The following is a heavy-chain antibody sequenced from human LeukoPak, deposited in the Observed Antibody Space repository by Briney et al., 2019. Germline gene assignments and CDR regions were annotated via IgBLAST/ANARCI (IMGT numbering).Heavy chain of an antibody. CDR2: ISGRGLST. CDR1: GFTFSSYG. CDR3: AKGVRITMVRGAFDI. Sequence: GGSLRLSCAASGFTFSSYGMAWVRQAPGKGLEWVSAISGRGLSTYYADSVKGRFTISRDNSKNTLYLQINSLRAEDTALYYCAKGVRITMVRGAFDIWGQGTMVTVSS. J-gene: IGHJ3*02. D-gene: IGHD3-10*01. V-gene: IGHV3-23*01.